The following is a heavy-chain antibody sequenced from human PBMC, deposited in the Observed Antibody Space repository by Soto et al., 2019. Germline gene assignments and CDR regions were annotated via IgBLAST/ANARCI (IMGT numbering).Heavy chain of an antibody. V-gene: IGHV4-31*03. CDR3: AREGRGSSPHHLDY. CDR1: GGSISSGGYY. Sequence: PSETLSLTCTVSGGSISSGGYYWSWIRQHPGKGLEWIGYIYYSGSTYYNPSLKSRVTISVDTSKNQFSLKLSSVTAADTAVYYCAREGRGSSPHHLDYWGQETLVTVSS. J-gene: IGHJ4*02. D-gene: IGHD6-19*01. CDR2: IYYSGST.